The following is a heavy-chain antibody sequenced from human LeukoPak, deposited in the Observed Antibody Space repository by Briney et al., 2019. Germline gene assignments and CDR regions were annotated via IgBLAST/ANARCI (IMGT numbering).Heavy chain of an antibody. V-gene: IGHV4-59*01. CDR3: AREMATIGVYFDY. Sequence: LRLSCAASGFTFSSYAMHWIRQPPGKGLEWIGYIYYSGSTNYNPSLKSRVTISVDTSKNQFSLKLSSVTAADTAVYYCAREMATIGVYFDYWGQGTLVTVSS. CDR1: GFTFSSYA. J-gene: IGHJ4*02. D-gene: IGHD5-24*01. CDR2: IYYSGST.